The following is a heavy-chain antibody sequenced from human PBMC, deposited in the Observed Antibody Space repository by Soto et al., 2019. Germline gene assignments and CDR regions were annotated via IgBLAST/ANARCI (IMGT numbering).Heavy chain of an antibody. CDR1: GGSISSYY. CDR3: ARARDYYGSGSSTPFDY. CDR2: IYYSGST. V-gene: IGHV4-59*01. Sequence: SETLSLTCTVSGGSISSYYWSWIRQPPGKGLEWIGYIYYSGSTNYNPSLKSRVTISVDTSKNQFSLKLSSVTAADTAVYYCARARDYYGSGSSTPFDYWGQGTLVTVSS. J-gene: IGHJ4*02. D-gene: IGHD3-10*01.